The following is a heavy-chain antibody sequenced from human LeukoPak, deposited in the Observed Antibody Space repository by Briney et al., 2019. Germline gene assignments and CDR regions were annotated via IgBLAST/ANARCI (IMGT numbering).Heavy chain of an antibody. CDR1: GGSFSGYY. CDR3: ARDHSGYGFWSGYYTGYYYYYYMDV. Sequence: SETLSLTCAVYGGSFSGYYWSWIRQPPGKGLEWIGEINHSGSTNYNPSLKSRVTISVDTSKNQFSLKLSSVTAADTAVYYCARDHSGYGFWSGYYTGYYYYYYMDVWGKGTTVTVSS. J-gene: IGHJ6*03. CDR2: INHSGST. V-gene: IGHV4-34*01. D-gene: IGHD3-3*01.